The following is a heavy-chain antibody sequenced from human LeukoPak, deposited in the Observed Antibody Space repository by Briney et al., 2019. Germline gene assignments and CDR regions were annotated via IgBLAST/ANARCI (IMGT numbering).Heavy chain of an antibody. CDR1: GLTFSSYW. V-gene: IGHV3-7*01. J-gene: IGHJ4*02. CDR2: IKQDGSDK. CDR3: TREGMLAGVDY. Sequence: GGSLRLSCAASGLTFSSYWMSWVRQAPGKGLEWVANIKQDGSDKYYVDSVKGRFTISRDNAKNSLYLQMNSLRAEDTAVYYCTREGMLAGVDYWGQGTLVTVSS. D-gene: IGHD3-10*02.